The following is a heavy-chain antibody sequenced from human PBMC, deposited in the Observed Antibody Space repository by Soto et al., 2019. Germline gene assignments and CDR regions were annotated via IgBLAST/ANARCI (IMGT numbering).Heavy chain of an antibody. CDR2: ISGSGRNT. CDR1: GFAFSSYG. J-gene: IGHJ4*02. CDR3: AKEGGRGGGYFDY. Sequence: EVQLLESGGGLVQPGGSLRLSCAASGFAFSSYGMSWVRQAPGKGLEWVSDISGSGRNTYYADSVKGRFTISRDNSKNTLYLQMSSLRAEDTAVYYCAKEGGRGGGYFDYWGQGTLVTVSS. D-gene: IGHD3-16*01. V-gene: IGHV3-23*01.